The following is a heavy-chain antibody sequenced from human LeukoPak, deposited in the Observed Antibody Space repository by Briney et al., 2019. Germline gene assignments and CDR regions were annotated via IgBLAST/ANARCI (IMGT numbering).Heavy chain of an antibody. CDR1: GFTFSSYV. CDR2: ISGSGGST. Sequence: GGSLRLSCAASGFTFSSYVMTWVRQAPGKGLEWVSAISGSGGSTYYADSVKGRFTISRDNSKNTLYLQMNSLRAEDTAVYYCAKQSRGRTGDYCSQCPLGYWGQGTLVTVSS. J-gene: IGHJ4*02. V-gene: IGHV3-23*01. CDR3: AKQSRGRTGDYCSQCPLGY. D-gene: IGHD2-21*02.